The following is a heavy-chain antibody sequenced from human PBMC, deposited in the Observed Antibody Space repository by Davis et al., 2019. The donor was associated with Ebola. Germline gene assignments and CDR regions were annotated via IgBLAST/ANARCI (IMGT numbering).Heavy chain of an antibody. CDR3: ARAPTVVTGLGVRFDL. CDR1: GGTFSSYA. D-gene: IGHD4-23*01. Sequence: SVKVSCKASGGTFSSYAISWVRQAPGQGLAWMGGIIPIFGTANYAQKFQGRVTITADESTSTAYMELSSLRSEDTDVYYCARAPTVVTGLGVRFDLWGRGTLVTVSS. J-gene: IGHJ2*01. V-gene: IGHV1-69*13. CDR2: IIPIFGTA.